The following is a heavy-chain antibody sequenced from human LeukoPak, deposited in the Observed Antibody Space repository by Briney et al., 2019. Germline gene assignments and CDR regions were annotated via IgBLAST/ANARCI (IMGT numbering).Heavy chain of an antibody. D-gene: IGHD6-13*01. V-gene: IGHV3-7*01. J-gene: IGHJ6*03. Sequence: GSLRLSCAASGFAFSSYWMSWVRQAPGKGLEWVANIKQDGSEKYYVDSVKGRFTISRDNAKNSLFLQMNSLRAEDTAVYYCVRDGVIAAAGYYYYYMDVWGKGTTVTVSS. CDR2: IKQDGSEK. CDR3: VRDGVIAAAGYYYYYMDV. CDR1: GFAFSSYW.